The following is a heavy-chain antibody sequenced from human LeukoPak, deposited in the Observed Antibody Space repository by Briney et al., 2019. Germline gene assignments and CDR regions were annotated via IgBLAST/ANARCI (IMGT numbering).Heavy chain of an antibody. V-gene: IGHV1-2*02. CDR2: INPNSGAT. CDR3: ARDSGERGSGSYLIAY. Sequence: ASVKVSCKASGYTFTDYYIHWVRQAPGQGLEWMGWINPNSGATKYAQNFQGRVTMTRATSISTAYMELSRLRSDDTAVYYCARDSGERGSGSYLIAYWGQGTLVTVSS. J-gene: IGHJ4*02. CDR1: GYTFTDYY. D-gene: IGHD3-10*01.